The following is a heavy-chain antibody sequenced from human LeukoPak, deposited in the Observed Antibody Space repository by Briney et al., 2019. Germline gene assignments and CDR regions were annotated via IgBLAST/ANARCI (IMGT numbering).Heavy chain of an antibody. Sequence: GGSLRLSCAASGFTFSSYAMSWVRQAPGKGLEWVAVISYDGSNKYYADSVKGRFTISRDNSKNTLYLQMNSLRAEDTAVYYCAREDGDWNYENYYYGMDVWGQGTTVTVSS. V-gene: IGHV3-30-3*01. D-gene: IGHD1-7*01. CDR1: GFTFSSYA. J-gene: IGHJ6*02. CDR2: ISYDGSNK. CDR3: AREDGDWNYENYYYGMDV.